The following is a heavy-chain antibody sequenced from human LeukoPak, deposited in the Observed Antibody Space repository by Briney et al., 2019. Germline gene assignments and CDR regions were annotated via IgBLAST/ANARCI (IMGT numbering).Heavy chain of an antibody. V-gene: IGHV3-49*04. J-gene: IGHJ4*02. CDR2: IRSKAYGGTT. CDR1: GFTFGDYA. Sequence: RFLRLNCTAPGFTFGDYAMSWVRQAPGKGPEWVGFIRSKAYGGTTEYAASVKGRFTISRDDSKSIAYLQMISMITDVTAVYYCTREAYYYKRSGQSHWGQGTLITVSS. D-gene: IGHD3-22*01. CDR3: TREAYYYKRSGQSH.